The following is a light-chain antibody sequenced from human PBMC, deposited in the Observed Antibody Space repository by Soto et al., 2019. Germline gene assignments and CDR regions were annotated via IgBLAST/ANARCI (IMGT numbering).Light chain of an antibody. CDR3: QQRSNWPPEVT. CDR2: DAS. CDR1: QSVSSS. Sequence: EIVLTQSPDTLSLSPGERATLSCRASQSVSSSLAWYQQKPGQAPRLLIYDASNRATGIPARFRGSESGTDFTLTISSLEPEDFAVYYWQQRSNWPPEVTFGPGTKVDIK. V-gene: IGKV3-11*01. J-gene: IGKJ3*01.